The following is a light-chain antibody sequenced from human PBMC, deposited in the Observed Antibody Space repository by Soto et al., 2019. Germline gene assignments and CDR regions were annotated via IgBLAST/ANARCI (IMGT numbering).Light chain of an antibody. CDR2: AAS. J-gene: IGKJ1*01. CDR1: QSIISY. V-gene: IGKV1-39*01. Sequence: DIQMTQSPSSMSASVGDRVTITCRASQSIISYLIWYQQKPGKAPKLLIYAASSLQSGVPSRFSGSGSGTDFTLTISSLQPEDFATYYCQQSYSTPWTFGQGTRWIS. CDR3: QQSYSTPWT.